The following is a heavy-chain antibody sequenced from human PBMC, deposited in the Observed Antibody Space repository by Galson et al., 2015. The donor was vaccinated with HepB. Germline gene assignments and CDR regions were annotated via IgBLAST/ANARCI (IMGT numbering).Heavy chain of an antibody. D-gene: IGHD6-13*01. CDR3: ASISAGLSTNYFDY. CDR2: ISAYNGNT. V-gene: IGHV1-18*01. J-gene: IGHJ4*02. Sequence: SVKVSCKASGYTFTSYGISWVRQAPGQGLEWMGWISAYNGNTNYAQKLQGRVTMTTDTSTSTAYMELRSLRSDDTAVYYCASISAGLSTNYFDYWGQGTLVTVSS. CDR1: GYTFTSYG.